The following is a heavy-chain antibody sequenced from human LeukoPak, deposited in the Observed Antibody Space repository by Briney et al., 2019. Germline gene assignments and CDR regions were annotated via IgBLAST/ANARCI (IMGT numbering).Heavy chain of an antibody. CDR1: GYTFTSYD. V-gene: IGHV1-8*01. Sequence: ASVKVSCKASGYTFTSYDINWVRQATGQGLEWMGWMNPNSGNTGYAQKFQGRVTMTRNTSISTAYMELSSLRSEDTAVYYCAREVVPADDYHYYYGMDVWGQGTTVTVSS. CDR2: MNPNSGNT. D-gene: IGHD2-2*01. CDR3: AREVVPADDYHYYYGMDV. J-gene: IGHJ6*02.